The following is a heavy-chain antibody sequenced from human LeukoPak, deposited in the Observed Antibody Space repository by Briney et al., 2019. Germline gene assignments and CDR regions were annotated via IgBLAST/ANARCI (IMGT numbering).Heavy chain of an antibody. CDR3: AKSYDFWSGYYV. Sequence: GGSLRLSCAASGFTVSSNYMSWVRQAPGKGLEWVSVIYSGGSTYYADSVKGRFTISRDNSKNTLYLQMNSLRAEDTAVYYCAKSYDFWSGYYVWGQGTLVTVSS. CDR2: IYSGGST. J-gene: IGHJ4*02. CDR1: GFTVSSNY. D-gene: IGHD3-3*01. V-gene: IGHV3-66*01.